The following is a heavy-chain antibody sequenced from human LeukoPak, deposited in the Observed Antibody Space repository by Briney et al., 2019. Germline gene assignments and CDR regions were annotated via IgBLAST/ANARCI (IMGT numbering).Heavy chain of an antibody. J-gene: IGHJ6*03. D-gene: IGHD5-12*01. V-gene: IGHV3-30*02. CDR3: LGSGYETNYYYYYMDV. CDR1: GFTFSSYG. CDR2: IRYDGSNK. Sequence: GGSLRLSCAASGFTFSSYGMHWVRQAPGKGLEWVAFIRYDGSNKYYADSVKGRFTISRDNSKNTLYLQMNSLRAEDTAVYYCLGSGYETNYYYYYMDVWGKGTTVTISS.